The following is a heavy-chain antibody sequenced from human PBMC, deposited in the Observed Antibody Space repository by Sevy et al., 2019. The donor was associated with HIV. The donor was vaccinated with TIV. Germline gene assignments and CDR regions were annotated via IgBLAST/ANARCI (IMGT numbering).Heavy chain of an antibody. Sequence: GGSLRLSCVASGFTFNIHSMHWVRQVPGKGLVWDSRINLDGLITNYADSVTGRFTICRDNAKNTVYLQMNSLRVDDTAVYYCAGGSRGVATNWGQGTLVTVSS. CDR3: AGGSRGVATN. V-gene: IGHV3-74*01. CDR2: INLDGLIT. J-gene: IGHJ4*02. CDR1: GFTFNIHS. D-gene: IGHD3-10*01.